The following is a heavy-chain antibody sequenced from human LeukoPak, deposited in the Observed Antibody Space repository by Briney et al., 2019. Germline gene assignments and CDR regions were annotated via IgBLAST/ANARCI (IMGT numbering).Heavy chain of an antibody. D-gene: IGHD6-19*01. V-gene: IGHV4-4*02. Sequence: PSGTLSLTCAVSGGSISSSNWWSWVRQPPGKGLEWIGEIYHSGSTNYNPSLKSRVTISVDKSKNQFSLKLSSVTAADTAVYYCAGDLVVAGTHYYYYGMDVWGQGTTVTVSS. CDR1: GGSISSSNW. CDR2: IYHSGST. CDR3: AGDLVVAGTHYYYYGMDV. J-gene: IGHJ6*02.